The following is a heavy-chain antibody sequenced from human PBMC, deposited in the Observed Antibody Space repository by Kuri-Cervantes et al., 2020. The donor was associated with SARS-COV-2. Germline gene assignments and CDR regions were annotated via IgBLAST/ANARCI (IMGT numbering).Heavy chain of an antibody. Sequence: ASVKVSCKASGYTFTDYYIHWVRQAPGQGLEWMGWVNPKTGGTKYAQKLQGRVTMTRDTSITTAYMELGRLRYDDTAVYYCVRFRYYDSSRHASDIWGQGTMVTVSS. D-gene: IGHD3-22*01. CDR2: VNPKTGGT. J-gene: IGHJ3*02. CDR3: VRFRYYDSSRHASDI. CDR1: GYTFTDYY. V-gene: IGHV1-2*02.